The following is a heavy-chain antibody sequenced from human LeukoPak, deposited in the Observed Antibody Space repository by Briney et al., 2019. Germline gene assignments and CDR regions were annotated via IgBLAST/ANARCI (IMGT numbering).Heavy chain of an antibody. Sequence: PSQTLSLTCAVSGGSISSGGYSWSWIRQPPGKGLEWIGYIYHSGSTYYNPSLKSRVTISVDRSKNQFSLKLSSVPAADTAVYYCARTEYYDFWSGWFDPWRQGTLVTVSS. CDR1: GGSISSGGYS. CDR2: IYHSGST. D-gene: IGHD3-3*01. CDR3: ARTEYYDFWSGWFDP. J-gene: IGHJ5*02. V-gene: IGHV4-30-2*01.